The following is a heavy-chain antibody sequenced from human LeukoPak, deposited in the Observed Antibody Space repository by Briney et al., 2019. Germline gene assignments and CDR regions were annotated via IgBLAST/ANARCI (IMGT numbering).Heavy chain of an antibody. CDR2: INHRGST. Sequence: SETLSLTCAVYGGTFRGYYWTWIRQPPGKGPEWIGEINHRGSTNYNPSLKSRVTISVDTSKNQFSLKLSSVTAADTAVYYCARVRLYYYDSSGPRGYFDYWGQGTLVTVSS. CDR3: ARVRLYYYDSSGPRGYFDY. D-gene: IGHD3-22*01. V-gene: IGHV4-34*01. J-gene: IGHJ4*02. CDR1: GGTFRGYY.